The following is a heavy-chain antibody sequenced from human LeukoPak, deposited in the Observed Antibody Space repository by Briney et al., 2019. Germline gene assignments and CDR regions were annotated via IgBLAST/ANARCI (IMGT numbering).Heavy chain of an antibody. Sequence: GGSLRLSCAASGFTVSSNYMSWVRQAPGKGLECVSVIYSCGSTYYADSVKGRFTISRDNSKNTLYLQMNSLRAEDTAVYYCAREIHGGNTGVFDYWGQGTLVTVSS. CDR3: AREIHGGNTGVFDY. J-gene: IGHJ4*02. CDR1: GFTVSSNY. CDR2: IYSCGST. V-gene: IGHV3-66*01. D-gene: IGHD4-23*01.